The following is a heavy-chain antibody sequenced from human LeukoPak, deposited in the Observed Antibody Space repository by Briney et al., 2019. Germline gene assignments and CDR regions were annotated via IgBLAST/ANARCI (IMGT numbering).Heavy chain of an antibody. Sequence: GGSLRLSCAASLFTFSDYYMSWIRQAPGKGLEWVSYISSSGSTIYYADSVKGRFTISRDNAKNSLYLQMNSLRAEDTAVYYCAQTAMAGYVDYWGQGTLVTVSS. CDR3: AQTAMAGYVDY. J-gene: IGHJ4*02. V-gene: IGHV3-11*04. CDR2: ISSSGSTI. D-gene: IGHD5-18*01. CDR1: LFTFSDYY.